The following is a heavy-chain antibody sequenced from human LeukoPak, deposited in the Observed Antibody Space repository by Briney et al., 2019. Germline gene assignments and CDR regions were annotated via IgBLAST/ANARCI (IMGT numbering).Heavy chain of an antibody. D-gene: IGHD6-19*01. Sequence: ASVKVSCKASGYTFTCYYMHWVRQAPGQGLEWMGWINPNSGGTNYAQKFQGRVTMTRDTSISTAYMELSRLRSDDTAVYYCARGRAAQWLVRGGNWFDPWGQGTLVTVSS. CDR2: INPNSGGT. V-gene: IGHV1-2*02. CDR3: ARGRAAQWLVRGGNWFDP. CDR1: GYTFTCYY. J-gene: IGHJ5*02.